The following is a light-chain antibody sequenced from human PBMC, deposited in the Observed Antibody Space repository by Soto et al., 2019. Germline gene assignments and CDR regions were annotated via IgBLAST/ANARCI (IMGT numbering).Light chain of an antibody. CDR3: EQYESFFRRT. CDR1: QNINSW. J-gene: IGKJ4*01. V-gene: IGKV1-5*03. CDR2: KAS. Sequence: DIQMTQSPSTLSASVGDRVTITCRASQNINSWLAWYQQKPGKAPKLLIYKASNLESGVPSRFSGSGSGTDFNLSISSLQPDDFALYHWEQYESFFRRTVRGGNKVDLK.